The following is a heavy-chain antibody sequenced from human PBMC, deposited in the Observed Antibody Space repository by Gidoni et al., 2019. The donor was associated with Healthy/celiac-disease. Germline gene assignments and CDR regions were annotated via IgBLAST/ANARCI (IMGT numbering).Heavy chain of an antibody. D-gene: IGHD6-13*01. CDR2: ISSSGITM. V-gene: IGHV3-11*01. CDR3: ARGTSSSWYYYGVDV. J-gene: IGHJ6*02. CDR1: GFTFSGYY. Sequence: QVQLVESGGGLVKPGGSLRLSCAASGFTFSGYYMSWIRQAPGKGLEWVSYISSSGITMYYADSVKGRFTISRDNAKNSLYLQMISLRADDTAVYYCARGTSSSWYYYGVDVWGQGTTVTVSS.